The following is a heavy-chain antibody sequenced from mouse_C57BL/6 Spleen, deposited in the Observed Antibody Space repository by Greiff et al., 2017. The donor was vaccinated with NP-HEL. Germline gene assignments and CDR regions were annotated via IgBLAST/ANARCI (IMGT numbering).Heavy chain of an antibody. CDR1: GFTFTDYY. J-gene: IGHJ4*01. CDR3: ARYRNDYNYYAMDY. V-gene: IGHV7-3*01. Sequence: DVMLVESGGGLVQPGGSLSLSCAASGFTFTDYYMSWVRQPPGKALEWLGFIRNKANGYTTEYSASVKGRFTISRDNSQSILYLQMNALRAEDSATYYCARYRNDYNYYAMDYWGQGTSVTVSS. CDR2: IRNKANGYTT. D-gene: IGHD2-4*01.